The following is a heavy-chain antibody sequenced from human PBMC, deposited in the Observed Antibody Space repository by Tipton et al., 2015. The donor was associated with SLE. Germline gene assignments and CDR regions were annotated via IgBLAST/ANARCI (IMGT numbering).Heavy chain of an antibody. V-gene: IGHV4-59*12. Sequence: TLSLTCTVSGGSISSYYWSWIRQPPGKGLEWIGYMYYSGSTNYNPSLKSRVTMSVDTSEKQFSLNLSSVTAADTAVYYCARVRGPGGLFDYWGQGALVPVSS. CDR3: ARVRGPGGLFDY. D-gene: IGHD3-10*01. J-gene: IGHJ4*02. CDR2: MYYSGST. CDR1: GGSISSYY.